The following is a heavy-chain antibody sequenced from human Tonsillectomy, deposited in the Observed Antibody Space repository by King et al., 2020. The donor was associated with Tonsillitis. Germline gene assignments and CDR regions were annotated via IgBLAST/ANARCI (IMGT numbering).Heavy chain of an antibody. Sequence: VQLQESGPGLVKPSETLSLTCIVSGASISSSYRSWIRQPPGKGLEYIGYIYYSGSTNYNPSLQSRVTISVDTSKNQFSLKLSSVTASDTAVYSCARGGNCNAHDAFDIWGQGTMVTVSS. CDR1: GASISSSY. V-gene: IGHV4-59*01. CDR3: ARGGNCNAHDAFDI. J-gene: IGHJ3*02. D-gene: IGHD1-20*01. CDR2: IYYSGST.